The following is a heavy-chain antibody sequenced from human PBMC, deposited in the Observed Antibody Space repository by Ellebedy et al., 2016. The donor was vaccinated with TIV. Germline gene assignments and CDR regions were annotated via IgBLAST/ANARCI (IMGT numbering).Heavy chain of an antibody. J-gene: IGHJ4*02. CDR2: IYYTGST. Sequence: MPSETLSLTCTFSGGSISSYYWSWIRQPPGKGLEWIGSIYYTGSTYYNPSLKSRVTISVDTSKNQFSLKLSSVTAADTAVYYCARHQRYYYGSGSYYNGEQIDYWGQGTLVTVSS. CDR3: ARHQRYYYGSGSYYNGEQIDY. CDR1: GGSISSYY. D-gene: IGHD3-10*01. V-gene: IGHV4-59*05.